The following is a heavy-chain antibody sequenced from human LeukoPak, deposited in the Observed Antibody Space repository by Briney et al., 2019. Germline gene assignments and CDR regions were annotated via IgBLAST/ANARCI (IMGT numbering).Heavy chain of an antibody. CDR3: AKDGGY. V-gene: IGHV3-23*01. CDR1: GFTFSNYP. Sequence: PGGSLRLSCAASGFTFSNYPMTWVRQAPGKGLEWVSAISAGAGSTYYADSVKGRFTISRDNSKNTLYLQMNSLKAEDTAVYYCAKDGGYWGQGTLVTVSS. CDR2: ISAGAGST. D-gene: IGHD3-16*01. J-gene: IGHJ4*02.